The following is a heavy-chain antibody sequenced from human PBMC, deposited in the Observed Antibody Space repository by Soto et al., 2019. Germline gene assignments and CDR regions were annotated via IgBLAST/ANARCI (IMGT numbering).Heavy chain of an antibody. J-gene: IGHJ5*01. CDR2: VKSQIDGGTT. Sequence: EVQLVESGGGSVNPGGSVRLSCAASGFTFTDAWMNWVRQVPGEGLEWVGHVKSQIDGGTTDSAAALDGRVTISRDDSKNMVYLQLNRLRTDDTAVYYCATGSARFDFWCQGTLVTVSS. D-gene: IGHD6-6*01. CDR3: ATGSARFDF. V-gene: IGHV3-15*01. CDR1: GFTFTDAW.